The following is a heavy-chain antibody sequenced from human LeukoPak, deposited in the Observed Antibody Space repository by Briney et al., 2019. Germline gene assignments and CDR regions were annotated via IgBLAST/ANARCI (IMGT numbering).Heavy chain of an antibody. CDR2: ISYDGSNK. CDR3: ARRGYSSGWYYYYYGMDV. J-gene: IGHJ6*02. Sequence: GGSLRLSCAASGFTLSSYGMHWVRQAPGKGLEWVAVISYDGSNKYYADSVKGRFTISRDNSKNTLYLQMNSLRAEDTAVYYCARRGYSSGWYYYYYGMDVWGQGTTVTVSS. D-gene: IGHD6-19*01. V-gene: IGHV3-30*03. CDR1: GFTLSSYG.